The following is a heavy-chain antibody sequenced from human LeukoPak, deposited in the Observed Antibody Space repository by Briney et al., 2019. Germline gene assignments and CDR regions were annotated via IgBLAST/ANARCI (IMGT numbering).Heavy chain of an antibody. CDR2: IKQDGSEK. CDR1: GFTFDSYG. J-gene: IGHJ5*02. CDR3: AGQLVNEAWFDP. D-gene: IGHD6-6*01. V-gene: IGHV3-7*01. Sequence: GGSLRLSCAASGFTFDSYGMSWVRQAPGKGLEWVANIKQDGSEKYYVDSVKGRFTISRDNAKKSLYLQMKSLRTEDTAVYYCAGQLVNEAWFDPWGQGTLVTVCS.